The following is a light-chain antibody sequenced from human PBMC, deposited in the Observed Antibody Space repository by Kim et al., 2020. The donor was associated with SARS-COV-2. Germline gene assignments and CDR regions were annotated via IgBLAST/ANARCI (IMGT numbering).Light chain of an antibody. V-gene: IGLV2-8*01. CDR3: SSYAGNNNLV. Sequence: GQSVTIACAGTSSDVGNYDYVSWYQQHPGKAPKLMIYEVTKRPSGVPDRFSGSKSGYTASLTVSGLQAEDEADYYCSSYAGNNNLVFGGGTQLTVL. CDR2: EVT. CDR1: SSDVGNYDY. J-gene: IGLJ2*01.